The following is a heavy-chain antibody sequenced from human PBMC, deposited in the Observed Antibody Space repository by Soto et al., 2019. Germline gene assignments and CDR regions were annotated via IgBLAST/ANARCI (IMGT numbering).Heavy chain of an antibody. CDR3: ARDLEEYQLPEGLDY. Sequence: GGSLRLSCAASGFTFSSYSMNWVRQAPGKGLEWVSYISSSSSTIYYADSVKGRFTISRDNAKNSLYLQMNSLRAEDTAVYYCARDLEEYQLPEGLDYWGQGTLVTVSS. CDR1: GFTFSSYS. J-gene: IGHJ4*02. D-gene: IGHD2-2*01. CDR2: ISSSSSTI. V-gene: IGHV3-48*01.